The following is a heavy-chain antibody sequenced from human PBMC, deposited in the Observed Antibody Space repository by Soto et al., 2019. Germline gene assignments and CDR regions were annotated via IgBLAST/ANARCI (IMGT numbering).Heavy chain of an antibody. Sequence: SETLSLTCTVSGGSISSYDWSWIRQPPGKGLEWIGYIYYSGSTNYNPSLKSRVTISVDTSKNQFSLKLSSVTAADTAVYYCARSYRRYCSGGSCYSYYYYYMDVWGKGTTVTAP. V-gene: IGHV4-59*01. CDR2: IYYSGST. D-gene: IGHD2-15*01. J-gene: IGHJ6*03. CDR1: GGSISSYD. CDR3: ARSYRRYCSGGSCYSYYYYYMDV.